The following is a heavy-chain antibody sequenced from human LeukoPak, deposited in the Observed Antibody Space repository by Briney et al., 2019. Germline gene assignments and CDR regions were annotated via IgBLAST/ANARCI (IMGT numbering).Heavy chain of an antibody. CDR3: AKDKGITMIVVVTYFDY. J-gene: IGHJ4*02. Sequence: PGGSLRLSCAASGFTFSSYAMSWVRQAPGKGLEWVSAISGSGGSTYYADSVKGRFTISRDNSKNTPYLQMNSLRAEDTAVYYCAKDKGITMIVVVTYFDYWGQGTLVTVSS. CDR2: ISGSGGST. D-gene: IGHD3-22*01. V-gene: IGHV3-23*01. CDR1: GFTFSSYA.